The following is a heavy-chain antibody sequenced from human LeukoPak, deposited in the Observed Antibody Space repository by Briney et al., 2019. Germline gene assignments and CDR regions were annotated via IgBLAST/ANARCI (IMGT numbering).Heavy chain of an antibody. CDR2: INPNSGGT. D-gene: IGHD7-27*01. J-gene: IGHJ4*02. Sequence: VASVKVSCKASGYTFTSYDINWVRQATGQGLEWMGWINPNSGGTIYAQNFQDRVTMTRDTSISTAYMELNRLRSDDTAVYYCARGPNWGTDYWGQGTLVTVSS. CDR3: ARGPNWGTDY. CDR1: GYTFTSYD. V-gene: IGHV1-2*02.